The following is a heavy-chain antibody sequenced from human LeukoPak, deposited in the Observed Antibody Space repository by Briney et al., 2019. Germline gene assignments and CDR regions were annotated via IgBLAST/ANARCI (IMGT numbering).Heavy chain of an antibody. CDR1: GGSISSHY. CDR3: ASVYSSSWLDAFDI. Sequence: SETLSLTCTVSGGSISSHYWSWIRQPPGKGLEWIGYIYYTGSTNYNPSLKSRVTISVDTSKNQFSLKLSSVTAADTAVYYCASVYSSSWLDAFDIWGQGTMVTVSS. J-gene: IGHJ3*02. D-gene: IGHD6-13*01. V-gene: IGHV4-59*11. CDR2: IYYTGST.